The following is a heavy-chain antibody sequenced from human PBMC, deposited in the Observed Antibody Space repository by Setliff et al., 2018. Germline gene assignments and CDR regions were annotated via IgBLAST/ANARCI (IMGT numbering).Heavy chain of an antibody. CDR3: AREKKYSSSTSFFGSGFDF. J-gene: IGHJ4*02. CDR2: TIPMFGTT. D-gene: IGHD3-3*01. CDR1: GGTFSSYG. Sequence: SVKVSCKASGGTFSSYGISWVRQAPGQGLGWMGGTIPMFGTTRYTQKFQGRLTFFMDESTNTAYMELSSLRSEDTAVYFCAREKKYSSSTSFFGSGFDFWGQGTLVTVSS. V-gene: IGHV1-69*05.